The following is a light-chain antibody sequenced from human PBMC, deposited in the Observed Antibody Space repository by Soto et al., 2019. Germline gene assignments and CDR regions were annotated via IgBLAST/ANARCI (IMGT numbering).Light chain of an antibody. Sequence: EVVLTQSPYTLSLSPGERATLSCRAIQTVSNKYLTWYQQKPGQPPRLLIYDASNRATGIPARFSGSGSGTDFTLTISSLEPEEFAVYYCQQRSNWPPYTFGQGTKVDIK. CDR2: DAS. CDR3: QQRSNWPPYT. CDR1: QTVSNKY. J-gene: IGKJ2*01. V-gene: IGKV3-11*01.